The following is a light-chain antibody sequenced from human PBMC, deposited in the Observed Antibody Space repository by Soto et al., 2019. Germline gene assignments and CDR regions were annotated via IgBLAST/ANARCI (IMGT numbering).Light chain of an antibody. CDR2: TTS. Sequence: DIQMTQSPTSLSASVGDRVTITCRASQNINNYVNWYQHKPGTAPKVLIYTTSTLQVGVPSRFSGSGSGTDFTLTINGLQPEDSATYYCQQSYSDVSFGGGTRVE. CDR3: QQSYSDVS. CDR1: QNINNY. V-gene: IGKV1-39*01. J-gene: IGKJ4*01.